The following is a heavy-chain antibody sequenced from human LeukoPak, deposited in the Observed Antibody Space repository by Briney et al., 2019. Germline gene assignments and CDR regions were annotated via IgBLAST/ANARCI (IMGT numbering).Heavy chain of an antibody. V-gene: IGHV3-23*01. CDR3: ATYRQVLLPFES. CDR1: GFTFSSYA. J-gene: IGHJ4*02. CDR2: ISGSGGST. Sequence: PGGSLRLSCAASGFTFSSYAMSWVRQAPGKGLEWVSAISGSGGSTYYADSVKGRFTISRDNSKNTLYLQMNSLRAEDTAIYYCATYRQVLLPFESWGQGTPVTVSS. D-gene: IGHD2-8*02.